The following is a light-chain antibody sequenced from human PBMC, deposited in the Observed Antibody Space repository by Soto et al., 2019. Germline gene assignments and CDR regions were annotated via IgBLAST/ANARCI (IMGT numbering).Light chain of an antibody. J-gene: IGLJ1*01. CDR1: SSDVGGYIY. CDR3: CSYTGTSTLV. V-gene: IGLV2-14*01. Sequence: QSALTQPASVSGSPGQSITISCTGTSSDVGGYIYVSWYQQYPGKAPKLMIFEVSNRPSGVSNRFSGTKSGNTASLTISGLQTEDEADYYCCSYTGTSTLVFGSGTKLTVL. CDR2: EVS.